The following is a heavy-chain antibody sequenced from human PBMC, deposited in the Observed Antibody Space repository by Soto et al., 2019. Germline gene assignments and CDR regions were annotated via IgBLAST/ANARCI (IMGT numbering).Heavy chain of an antibody. CDR1: GVSISSGGYS. CDR3: TRSSSTVTTLDY. Sequence: SETLSLTCAVSGVSISSGGYSWSWIRQPPGKGLEWVGYIYHSGSTYYNPSLKSRVTISIDRSKNQFSLKLSSVTAADTAVYYCTRSSSTVTTLDYWGQGTLVTVSS. J-gene: IGHJ4*02. V-gene: IGHV4-30-2*01. D-gene: IGHD2-2*01. CDR2: IYHSGST.